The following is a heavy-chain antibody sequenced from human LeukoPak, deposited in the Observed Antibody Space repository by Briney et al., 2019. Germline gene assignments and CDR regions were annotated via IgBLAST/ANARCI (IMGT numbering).Heavy chain of an antibody. V-gene: IGHV3-30*18. CDR3: AKAPRPWVGGATGSRYYFHY. CDR2: ISYDGSDK. D-gene: IGHD1-26*01. CDR1: GFTFSSYG. Sequence: GGSLRLSCAASGFTFSSYGMHWVRQAPGKGLEWVAVISYDGSDKYFADSVKGRFTISRDNSKNTLYLQMNSLRAEDTAVYYCAKAPRPWVGGATGSRYYFHYWGQGTLVTVSS. J-gene: IGHJ4*02.